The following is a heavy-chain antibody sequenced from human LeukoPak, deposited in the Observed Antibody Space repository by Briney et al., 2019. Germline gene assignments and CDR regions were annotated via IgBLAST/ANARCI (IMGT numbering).Heavy chain of an antibody. D-gene: IGHD3-3*01. J-gene: IGHJ4*02. CDR2: IYVSGNS. Sequence: SETLSLTCTVSGASVSGDYWSWIRQPPGKGLEWIGYIYVSGNSNYNPSLKSRVSISLDTSKNQVSLTLTSVTAADTAVYYCARGAIFGVVIDYWGQGTLVTVSS. V-gene: IGHV4-59*08. CDR3: ARGAIFGVVIDY. CDR1: GASVSGDY.